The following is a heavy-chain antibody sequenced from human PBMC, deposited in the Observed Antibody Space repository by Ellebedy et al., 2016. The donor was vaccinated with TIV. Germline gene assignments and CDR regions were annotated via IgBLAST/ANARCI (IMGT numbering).Heavy chain of an antibody. CDR3: ARIPYYHSSGWVTYFDY. J-gene: IGHJ4*02. Sequence: PGGSLRLSCAASGFTVSSHYMTWVRQAPGKGLEWVSIIYAGGNTKYAESVNGRFTISRDNSENTLYVQMNSLRVDDTAVYYCARIPYYHSSGWVTYFDYWGQGTLVTVSS. V-gene: IGHV3-53*01. CDR2: IYAGGNT. D-gene: IGHD3-22*01. CDR1: GFTVSSHY.